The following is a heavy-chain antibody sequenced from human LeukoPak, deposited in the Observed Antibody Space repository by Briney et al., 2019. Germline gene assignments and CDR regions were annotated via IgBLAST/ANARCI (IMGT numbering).Heavy chain of an antibody. J-gene: IGHJ4*02. Sequence: ASVKVSCKASGGTFSSYAISWVRQAPGQGLEWMGGIIPIFGTANYAQKFQGRVTITADESTSTAYMELSSLRSEDTAVYYCARDSRRGSYFGGYFDYWGQGTLVTVSS. CDR3: ARDSRRGSYFGGYFDY. V-gene: IGHV1-69*13. D-gene: IGHD1-26*01. CDR1: GGTFSSYA. CDR2: IIPIFGTA.